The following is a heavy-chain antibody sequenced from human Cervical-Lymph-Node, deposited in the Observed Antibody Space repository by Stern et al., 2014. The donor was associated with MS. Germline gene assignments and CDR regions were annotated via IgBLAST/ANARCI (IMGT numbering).Heavy chain of an antibody. Sequence: EVQLVESGGGLVKPGGSLRLSCAASGFTVRSYSMNWVRQAPGKGLEWVSSISTSGIYKYYADSVKGRFTISRDTAKNSLYLQMSSLRAEDTAVYYCTRAAGITASGSHFDYWGQGILVTVSS. CDR3: TRAAGITASGSHFDY. J-gene: IGHJ4*02. CDR1: GFTVRSYS. D-gene: IGHD6-19*01. CDR2: ISTSGIYK. V-gene: IGHV3-21*01.